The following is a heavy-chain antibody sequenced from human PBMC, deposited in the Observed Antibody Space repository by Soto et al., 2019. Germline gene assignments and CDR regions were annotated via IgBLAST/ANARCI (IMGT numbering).Heavy chain of an antibody. CDR1: GYIFSSYC. CDR3: ARRGTYSSGWDY. Sequence: GESRKISCKGSGYIFSSYCIGWVRQMPGKGLEWTGIHQGGDANPRYSPSFEGHVTISTAKSITTAYLQWSSLKASDTAMYYCARRGTYSSGWDYWGQGTLVTVSS. D-gene: IGHD6-19*01. J-gene: IGHJ4*02. CDR2: HQGGDANP. V-gene: IGHV5-51*01.